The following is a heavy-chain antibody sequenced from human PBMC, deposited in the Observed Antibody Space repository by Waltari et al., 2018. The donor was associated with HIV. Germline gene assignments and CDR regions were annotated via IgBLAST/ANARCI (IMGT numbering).Heavy chain of an antibody. CDR2: INIDGSDT. CDR1: GFNLRSYW. Sequence: VQLVASGGTLAQPGGSLRLSCPASGFNLRSYWMHWIRHVQGKGLVWVAHINIDGSDTSYLESVKGRFTISRDNANNTLYLQMNNLRVEDTAMYFCTRDLSTYGHEFDYWGQGTLVTVAS. CDR3: TRDLSTYGHEFDY. J-gene: IGHJ4*02. V-gene: IGHV3-74*01. D-gene: IGHD2-2*01.